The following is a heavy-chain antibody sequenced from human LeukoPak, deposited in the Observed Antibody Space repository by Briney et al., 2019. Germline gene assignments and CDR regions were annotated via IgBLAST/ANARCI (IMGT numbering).Heavy chain of an antibody. CDR2: IYYSGNT. J-gene: IGHJ4*02. D-gene: IGHD5-12*01. CDR3: ARGGWLRPINY. V-gene: IGHV4-39*01. Sequence: SETLSLTCTVSGGSTSSHSFYWGWIRQPPGKGLEWIGSIYYSGNTYYNPSLKSRVTISVDTSKNQFSLRLSSVTAADTAVYYCARGGWLRPINYWGQGTLVTVSS. CDR1: GGSTSSHSFY.